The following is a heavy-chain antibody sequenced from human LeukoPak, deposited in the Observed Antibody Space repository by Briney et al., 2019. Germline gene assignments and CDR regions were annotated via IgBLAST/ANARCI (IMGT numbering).Heavy chain of an antibody. D-gene: IGHD6-13*01. V-gene: IGHV3-30*18. Sequence: GGSLRLSCAASGFTFSSYGMHWVRQAPGKGLEWVAVISYDGSNKYYADSVKGRFTISRDNSKNTLYLQMSSLKTDDTAVYYCAKEFVPSGSSSRPMGNWGQGTLVTVSS. CDR3: AKEFVPSGSSSRPMGN. CDR1: GFTFSSYG. J-gene: IGHJ4*02. CDR2: ISYDGSNK.